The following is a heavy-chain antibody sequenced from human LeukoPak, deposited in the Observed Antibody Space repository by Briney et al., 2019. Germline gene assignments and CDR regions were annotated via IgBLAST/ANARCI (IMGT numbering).Heavy chain of an antibody. D-gene: IGHD3-10*01. CDR3: ARSHGGN. V-gene: IGHV4-39*07. J-gene: IGHJ4*02. CDR1: GGSLSSSIYY. Sequence: SETLSLTCTVSGGSLSSSIYYWGWIRQPPGKGLEWIGISHYSGTTYYNPSLKSRVTISIDTSKNQFSLNLSSVTAADTAVYYCARSHGGNWGQGTLDTVSS. CDR2: SHYSGTT.